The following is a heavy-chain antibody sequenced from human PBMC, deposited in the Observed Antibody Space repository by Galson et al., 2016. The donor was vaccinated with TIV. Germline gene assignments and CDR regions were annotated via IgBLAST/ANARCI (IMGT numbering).Heavy chain of an antibody. CDR1: GDSVSSNSAA. CDR2: TFYRSKWYN. V-gene: IGHV6-1*01. J-gene: IGHJ4*02. CDR3: ARATPSVFGIIMTLDS. D-gene: IGHD3-16*01. Sequence: CAISGDSVSSNSAAWYWLRQSPSRGLEWLGRTFYRSKWYNDYAPSVKSRITINPDTSKNQFSLQLNSVTPEDTAVYYCARATPSVFGIIMTLDSWGQGTLVTVSS.